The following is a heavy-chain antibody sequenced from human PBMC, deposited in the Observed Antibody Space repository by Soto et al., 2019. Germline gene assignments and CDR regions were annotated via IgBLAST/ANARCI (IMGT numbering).Heavy chain of an antibody. Sequence: HPGGSLRLSCAASGLTFSSYAMSCVRQDPGKGLAWVSAISGSGGSTYYADCVKGRFTISRDNSKNTLYLQMNSLRAEDTAVYYCAKAAHWSGYLNGGWYYFDYWGKGTLVTVSS. CDR3: AKAAHWSGYLNGGWYYFDY. CDR1: GLTFSSYA. CDR2: ISGSGGST. V-gene: IGHV3-23*01. J-gene: IGHJ4*02. D-gene: IGHD3-3*01.